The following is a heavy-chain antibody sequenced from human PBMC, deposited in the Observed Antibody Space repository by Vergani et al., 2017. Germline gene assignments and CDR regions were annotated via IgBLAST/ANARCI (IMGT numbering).Heavy chain of an antibody. D-gene: IGHD1-26*01. CDR1: GFTFSTYA. J-gene: IGHJ4*02. V-gene: IGHV3-23*01. Sequence: EVQLLESGGSLKQPGGSVRLSCAASGFTFSTYAMHWVRQAPGKGLAWVSALTGGGGSTYYADSFKGRFIISRDNSRDTLYLQMISLRPEDTTTYYCVKDAGSYENFFDSWGQGTLVTVSS. CDR3: VKDAGSYENFFDS. CDR2: LTGGGGST.